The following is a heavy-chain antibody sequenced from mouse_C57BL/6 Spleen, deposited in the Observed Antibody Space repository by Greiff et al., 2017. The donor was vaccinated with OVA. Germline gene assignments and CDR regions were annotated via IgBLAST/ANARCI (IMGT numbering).Heavy chain of an antibody. V-gene: IGHV1-26*01. CDR2: INPNNGGT. Sequence: VQLQQSGPELVKPGASVKISCKASGYTFTDYYMNWVKQSHGKSLEWIGDINPNNGGTSYNQKFKGKATLTVDKSSSTAYMELRSLTSEDSAVYYCAREGDWETWFAYWGQGTLVTVSA. CDR1: GYTFTDYY. CDR3: AREGDWETWFAY. D-gene: IGHD4-1*01. J-gene: IGHJ3*01.